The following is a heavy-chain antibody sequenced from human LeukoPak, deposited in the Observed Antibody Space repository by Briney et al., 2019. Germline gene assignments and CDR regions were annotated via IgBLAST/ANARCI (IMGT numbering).Heavy chain of an antibody. J-gene: IGHJ4*02. CDR1: GFTFSSYE. Sequence: GGSLRLSCAASGFTFSSYEMNWVRQAPGKGLEWVANIKQDGSEKYYVDSVKGRFTISRDNAKNSLYLQMNSLRAEDTAVYYCARSEDYWGQGTLVTVSS. V-gene: IGHV3-7*01. CDR3: ARSEDY. CDR2: IKQDGSEK.